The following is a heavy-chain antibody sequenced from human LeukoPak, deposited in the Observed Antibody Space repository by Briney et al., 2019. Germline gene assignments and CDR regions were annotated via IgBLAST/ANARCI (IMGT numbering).Heavy chain of an antibody. J-gene: IGHJ4*02. D-gene: IGHD3-10*01. CDR1: GYTFTSYA. V-gene: IGHV1-3*01. CDR3: ARDREVIDYYYGSGSTLGTLDY. Sequence: ASVKVSCKASGYTFTSYAMHWVRQAPGQRLEWMGWINAGNGNTKYSQKFQGRVTITRDTSASTAYMEPSSLRSEDTAVYYCARDREVIDYYYGSGSTLGTLDYWGQGTLVTVSS. CDR2: INAGNGNT.